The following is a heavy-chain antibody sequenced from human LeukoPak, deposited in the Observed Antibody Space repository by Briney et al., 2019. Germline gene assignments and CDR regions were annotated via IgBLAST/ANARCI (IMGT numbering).Heavy chain of an antibody. CDR3: ASGYFDY. D-gene: IGHD7-27*01. CDR1: GGSISSGGYS. J-gene: IGHJ4*02. Sequence: PSQTLSLTCAVSGGSISSGGYSWSWIRQPPGKGLEWIGYIYHSGSTYYNPSLKSRVTISVDTSKNQFSLKLSSVTAADTAVYYCASGYFDYWGQGTLVTVSS. V-gene: IGHV4-30-2*01. CDR2: IYHSGST.